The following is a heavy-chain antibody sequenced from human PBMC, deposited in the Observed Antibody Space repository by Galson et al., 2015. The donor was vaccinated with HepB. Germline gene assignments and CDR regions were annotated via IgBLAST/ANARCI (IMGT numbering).Heavy chain of an antibody. J-gene: IGHJ2*01. Sequence: SLRLSCAASGFTVSSYYMSWVRQAPGKGLEWVSVIYSGGSTYYADSVKGRFTISRDNSKNTLYLQMNSLRAEDTAVYYCARDGYSSSWYVRYFDLWGRGTLVTVSS. CDR2: IYSGGST. CDR1: GFTVSSYY. D-gene: IGHD6-13*01. V-gene: IGHV3-66*01. CDR3: ARDGYSSSWYVRYFDL.